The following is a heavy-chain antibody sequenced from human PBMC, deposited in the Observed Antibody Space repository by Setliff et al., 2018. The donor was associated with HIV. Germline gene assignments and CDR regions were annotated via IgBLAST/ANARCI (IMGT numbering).Heavy chain of an antibody. CDR1: GYTFTDNY. Sequence: ASVKVSCKASGYTFTDNYIHWVRQAPGQGLEWMGVIYPSGGNANYAQKFQGGVTMTTVTSTSTAYMELRSLRSDDTAVYYCARLSIPAYYYMDVWGKGTTVTVS. CDR3: ARLSIPAYYYMDV. CDR2: IYPSGGNA. D-gene: IGHD2-21*01. J-gene: IGHJ6*03. V-gene: IGHV1-46*01.